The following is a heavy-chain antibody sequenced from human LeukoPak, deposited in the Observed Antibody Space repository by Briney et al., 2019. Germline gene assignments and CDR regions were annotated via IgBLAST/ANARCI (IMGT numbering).Heavy chain of an antibody. Sequence: SETLSLTCTVSGGSISSSTYYWGWIRQPPGKGLEWFGSIYYSGSTYSNPSLKSRVTISVDTSKNQFSLKLSSVTAADTAVYFCASQIVYYYESSGYYVYFDYWGQGTLVTVSS. V-gene: IGHV4-39*01. CDR1: GGSISSSTYY. CDR3: ASQIVYYYESSGYYVYFDY. J-gene: IGHJ4*02. CDR2: IYYSGST. D-gene: IGHD3-22*01.